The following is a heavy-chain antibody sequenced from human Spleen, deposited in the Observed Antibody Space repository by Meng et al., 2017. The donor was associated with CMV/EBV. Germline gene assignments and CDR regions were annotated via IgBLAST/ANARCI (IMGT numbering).Heavy chain of an antibody. CDR1: GYSFTNY. Sequence: ASVKVSCKASGYSFTNYMHWVRQAPGQGLEWMGIINPTGGYTNYAQKFQGRVTMTRNTSISTAYMELSSLRSEDTAVYYCARGYIVVVPAAPPSYYYYYGMDVWGQGTTVTVSS. V-gene: IGHV1-46*01. D-gene: IGHD2-2*01. CDR3: ARGYIVVVPAAPPSYYYYYGMDV. CDR2: INPTGGYT. J-gene: IGHJ6*02.